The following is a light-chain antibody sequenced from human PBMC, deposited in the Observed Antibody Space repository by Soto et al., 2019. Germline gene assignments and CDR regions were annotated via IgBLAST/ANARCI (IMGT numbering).Light chain of an antibody. Sequence: QSVLPQPPSASGTPGQRVTISCSTTNSRSGSNYVYWYQQLQGAAPKLLIYRNDQRPSGVPDRFSASKSGTSASLAISGLRSEDEADYFCAKWDDSLRVYVFGSGTKVTVL. CDR1: NSRSGSNY. V-gene: IGLV1-47*01. CDR2: RND. CDR3: AKWDDSLRVYV. J-gene: IGLJ1*01.